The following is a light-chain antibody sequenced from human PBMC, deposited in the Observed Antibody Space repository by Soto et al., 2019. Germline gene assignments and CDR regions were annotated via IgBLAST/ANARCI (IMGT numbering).Light chain of an antibody. J-gene: IGKJ1*01. CDR1: QSALYSSNNKKY. CDR2: WAS. CDR3: QKYYSTPRT. V-gene: IGKV4-1*01. Sequence: DIVMTQSPDSLAVSLGERATINCKSSQSALYSSNNKKYLAWYQQKPGQPPKLLIYWASTRESGVPDRFSGSGSGTDFTLTISSLQAEDVAVYYCQKYYSTPRTFGQGTKVEIK.